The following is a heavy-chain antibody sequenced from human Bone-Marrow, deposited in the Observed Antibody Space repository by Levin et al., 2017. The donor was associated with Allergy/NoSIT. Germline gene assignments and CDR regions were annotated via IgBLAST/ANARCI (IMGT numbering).Heavy chain of an antibody. CDR3: AKDAGTGTTWYYFDY. D-gene: IGHD1-7*01. V-gene: IGHV3-23*01. Sequence: AGGSLRLSCAASGFTFSSYAMSWVRQAPGKGLEWVSVIGGSGGSTDNADSVKGRFTISRDNSKNTLYLQMNSLRVEDTAVYYCAKDAGTGTTWYYFDYWGQGTLVAVSS. J-gene: IGHJ4*02. CDR1: GFTFSSYA. CDR2: IGGSGGST.